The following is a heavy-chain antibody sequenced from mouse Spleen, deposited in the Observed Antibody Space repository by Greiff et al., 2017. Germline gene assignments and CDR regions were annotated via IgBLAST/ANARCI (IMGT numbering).Heavy chain of an antibody. CDR2: ISYSGST. Sequence: EVKVVESGPGMVKPSQSLSLTCTVTGYSITSGYDWHWIRHFPGNKLEWMGYISYSGSTNYNPSLKSRISITHDTSKNHFFLKLNSVTTEDTATYYCAREGYYGSSLYFDYWGQGTTLTVSS. J-gene: IGHJ2*01. D-gene: IGHD1-1*01. V-gene: IGHV3-1*01. CDR1: GYSITSGYD. CDR3: AREGYYGSSLYFDY.